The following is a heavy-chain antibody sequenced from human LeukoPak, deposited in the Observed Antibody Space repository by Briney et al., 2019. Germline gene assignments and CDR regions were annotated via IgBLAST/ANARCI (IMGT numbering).Heavy chain of an antibody. Sequence: GGSLRLSCAASGFTFSSYAMHWVRQAPGKGLEWVAVISYDGSNKYYADSVKGRFTISRDNSKNTLYQQMNSLRAEDTAVYYCARDRYYDSSGYYYFDYWGQGTLATVSS. CDR3: ARDRYYDSSGYYYFDY. J-gene: IGHJ4*02. CDR2: ISYDGSNK. CDR1: GFTFSSYA. V-gene: IGHV3-30*04. D-gene: IGHD3-22*01.